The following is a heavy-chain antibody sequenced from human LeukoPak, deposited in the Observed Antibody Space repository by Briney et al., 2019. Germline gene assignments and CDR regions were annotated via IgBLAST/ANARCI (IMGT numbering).Heavy chain of an antibody. J-gene: IGHJ3*02. V-gene: IGHV4-39*01. Sequence: PSETLSLTCTVSGGSISSSSYYWGWIRQPPGKGLEWIGSIYYSGSTYYNPSLKSRATISVDTSKNQFSLKLSSVTAADTAVYYCATYIMVRGVPGAFDIWGQGTMVTVSS. CDR3: ATYIMVRGVPGAFDI. CDR1: GGSISSSSYY. D-gene: IGHD3-10*01. CDR2: IYYSGST.